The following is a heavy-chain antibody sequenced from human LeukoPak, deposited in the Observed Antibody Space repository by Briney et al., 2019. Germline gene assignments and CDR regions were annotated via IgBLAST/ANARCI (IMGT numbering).Heavy chain of an antibody. D-gene: IGHD3-3*02. CDR3: ARAIFGVVIAQVDY. V-gene: IGHV4-31*03. J-gene: IGHJ4*02. CDR2: IYYSGST. Sequence: SETLSLTCTVSGGSISSGGYYWSWIRQHPGKGLEWIGYIYYSGSTYYNPSLKSRVTISVDTSKNQFSLKLSPVTAADTAVYYCARAIFGVVIAQVDYWGQGTLVTVSS. CDR1: GGSISSGGYY.